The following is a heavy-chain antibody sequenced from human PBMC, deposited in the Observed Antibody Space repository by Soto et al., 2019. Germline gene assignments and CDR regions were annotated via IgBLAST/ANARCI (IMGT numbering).Heavy chain of an antibody. D-gene: IGHD2-2*01. Sequence: QVQLVQSGAEVKKPGASVKVSCRASGYTFTSYGISWVRQAPGQGLEWMGWISAYNGNTNYAQKLQGRVTTTTDTSTSIADIERRRLENYDTAVDYCARRLVDCSSSSCFFYYYYYMDVWGKGTTVTVSS. CDR3: ARRLVDCSSSSCFFYYYYYMDV. CDR1: GYTFTSYG. V-gene: IGHV1-18*01. J-gene: IGHJ6*03. CDR2: ISAYNGNT.